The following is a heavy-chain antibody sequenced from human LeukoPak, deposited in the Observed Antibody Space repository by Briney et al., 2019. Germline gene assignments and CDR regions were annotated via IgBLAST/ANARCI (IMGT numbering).Heavy chain of an antibody. CDR1: GYTFSNYG. CDR3: ARVGLMVRGVIKNYYYMDV. Sequence: ASVKVSCKASGYTFSNYGITWVRQAPGQGLEWMGWISAYNGNTNYAQKLQGRVTMTTDTSTSTAYMELRSLRSDDTAVYYCARVGLMVRGVIKNYYYMDVWGKGTTVTISS. J-gene: IGHJ6*03. D-gene: IGHD3-10*01. V-gene: IGHV1-18*01. CDR2: ISAYNGNT.